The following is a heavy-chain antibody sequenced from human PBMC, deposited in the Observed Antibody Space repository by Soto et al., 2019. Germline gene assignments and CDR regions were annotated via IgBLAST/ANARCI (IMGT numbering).Heavy chain of an antibody. CDR3: ARDRLGYSSSWPYYYYYYMDV. CDR1: GFTFSDYY. D-gene: IGHD6-13*01. CDR2: ISSSGSTI. Sequence: QVQLVESGGGLVKPGGSLRLSCAASGFTFSDYYMSWIRQAPGKGLEWVSYISSSGSTIYYADSVKGRFTISRDNAKNSLYLQTNSLRVEYTAVSYCARDRLGYSSSWPYYYYYYMDVWVKGTTVTVSS. J-gene: IGHJ6*03. V-gene: IGHV3-11*01.